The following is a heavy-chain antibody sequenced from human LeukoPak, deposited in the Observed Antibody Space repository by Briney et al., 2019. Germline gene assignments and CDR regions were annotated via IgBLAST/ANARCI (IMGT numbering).Heavy chain of an antibody. J-gene: IGHJ4*02. Sequence: GGSLRLSCAASGFTFSTYGMHWVRQAPGKGLEWVAVIWNDGSNKYYADSVKGRFTISRDNSKNTLYLQMNSLRAEDTAVYYCAKAGIYIAVAGTYRDYWGQGTLVTVSS. V-gene: IGHV3-33*06. CDR2: IWNDGSNK. D-gene: IGHD6-19*01. CDR3: AKAGIYIAVAGTYRDY. CDR1: GFTFSTYG.